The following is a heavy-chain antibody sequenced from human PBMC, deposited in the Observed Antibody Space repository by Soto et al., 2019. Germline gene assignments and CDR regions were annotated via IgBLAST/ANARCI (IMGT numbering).Heavy chain of an antibody. J-gene: IGHJ4*02. CDR1: GYTLTELS. V-gene: IGHV1-24*01. D-gene: IGHD3-22*01. Sequence: QVQLVQSGAEVKKPGASVKVSCKVSGYTLTELSMHWVRQAPGKGLEWMGWINPYNGNTNYAQRVQGRVTMTTDTSTSTAYMELRSLRSDDTAVYYCARVPTDSSGYYKYYFEYWGQGTLVTVSS. CDR3: ARVPTDSSGYYKYYFEY. CDR2: INPYNGNT.